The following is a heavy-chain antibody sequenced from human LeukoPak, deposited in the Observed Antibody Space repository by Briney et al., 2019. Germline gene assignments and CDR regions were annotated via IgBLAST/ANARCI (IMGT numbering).Heavy chain of an antibody. J-gene: IGHJ3*02. CDR1: GGTFSSYA. D-gene: IGHD4-17*01. CDR3: ARETSYDYGDYGALDI. Sequence: ASVKVSCKASGGTFSSYAISWVRQAPGQGLEWMGWISAYNGNTNYAQKLQGRVTMTTDTSTSTAYMELRSLRSDDTAVYYCARETSYDYGDYGALDIWGQGTMVTVSS. CDR2: ISAYNGNT. V-gene: IGHV1-18*01.